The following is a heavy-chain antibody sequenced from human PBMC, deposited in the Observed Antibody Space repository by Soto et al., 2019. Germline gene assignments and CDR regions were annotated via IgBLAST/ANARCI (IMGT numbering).Heavy chain of an antibody. V-gene: IGHV3-30*18. J-gene: IGHJ6*02. CDR2: ISYDGSNK. D-gene: IGHD2-2*01. CDR3: AKEELLWSVDYYYGMDV. CDR1: GFTFSSYG. Sequence: GGSLRLSCAASGFTFSSYGMHWVRQAPGKGLEWVAVISYDGSNKYYADSVKGRFTISRDNSKNTLYLQMNSLRAEDTAVYYCAKEELLWSVDYYYGMDVWGQGTTVTVSS.